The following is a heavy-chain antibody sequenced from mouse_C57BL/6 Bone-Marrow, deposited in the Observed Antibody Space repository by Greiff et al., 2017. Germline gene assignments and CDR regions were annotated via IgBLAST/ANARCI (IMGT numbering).Heavy chain of an antibody. CDR3: ASSGYYGHYAMDY. D-gene: IGHD1-2*01. CDR2: IDPNSGGT. V-gene: IGHV1-72*01. Sequence: VQLQQPGAELVKPGASVKLSCKASGYTFTSYWMHWVKQRPGRGLEWIGRIDPNSGGTKYNEKFKSKATLTVDKPSSTAYMQLSSLTSEDSAVYYCASSGYYGHYAMDYWGQGTSVTVSS. J-gene: IGHJ4*01. CDR1: GYTFTSYW.